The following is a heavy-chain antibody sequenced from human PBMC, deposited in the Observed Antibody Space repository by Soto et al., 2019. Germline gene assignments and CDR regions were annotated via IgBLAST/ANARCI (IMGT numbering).Heavy chain of an antibody. J-gene: IGHJ4*02. V-gene: IGHV4-59*01. CDR3: ARITVFAGTRPHFEY. D-gene: IGHD6-13*01. CDR2: IYYDGTT. Sequence: SETLSLTCFVSSASISGYYWSWIRQPPGKGLEWIGSIYYDGTTSYRPSLRSQVTISVDTSKNQFSLKLNSMTAADTAVYYCARITVFAGTRPHFEYWGQG. CDR1: SASISGYY.